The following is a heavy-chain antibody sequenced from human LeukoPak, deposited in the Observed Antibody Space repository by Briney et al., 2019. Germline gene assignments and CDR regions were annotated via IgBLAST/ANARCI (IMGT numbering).Heavy chain of an antibody. CDR1: GFTFRAYA. V-gene: IGHV3-30*04. Sequence: GGSLRLSCAASGFTFRAYAMHWVRQAPGKGLEWLAVISNDGTIQYYADSVKGRFTISRDNSKNTLYLQMNSLRAGDTAVYYCATSGLSRFGFWGQGTLVTVSS. J-gene: IGHJ4*02. D-gene: IGHD2/OR15-2a*01. CDR3: ATSGLSRFGF. CDR2: ISNDGTIQ.